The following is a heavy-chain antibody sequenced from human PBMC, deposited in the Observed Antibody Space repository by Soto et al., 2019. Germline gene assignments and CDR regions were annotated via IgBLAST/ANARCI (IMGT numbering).Heavy chain of an antibody. CDR1: GGSVSSGVYY. Sequence: QVQLQESGPGLVKPSQTLSLTCTVSGGSVSSGVYYWNWIRQHPGKGRQWIGYIYYSGSTYYNPSLKSLVTMSVDTSKNQYSLKLSSVTAADTAVYYCAREPLTWGQGTLLTVSS. CDR2: IYYSGST. CDR3: AREPLT. V-gene: IGHV4-31*01. J-gene: IGHJ4*02.